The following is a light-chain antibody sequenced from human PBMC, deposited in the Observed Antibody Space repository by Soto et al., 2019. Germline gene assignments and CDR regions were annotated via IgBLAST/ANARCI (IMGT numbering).Light chain of an antibody. CDR3: QQYGGSPRT. CDR1: QGVSSSC. CDR2: DAS. J-gene: IGKJ1*01. Sequence: EIVLTQSPGTLSLSPGERATLSCRASQGVSSSCLAWYQQKRGQAPRLLIHDASSRATGIPDRFSGSGSGTDFTLTISRLEPEDFAVYYCQQYGGSPRTFGQGTKVEVK. V-gene: IGKV3-20*01.